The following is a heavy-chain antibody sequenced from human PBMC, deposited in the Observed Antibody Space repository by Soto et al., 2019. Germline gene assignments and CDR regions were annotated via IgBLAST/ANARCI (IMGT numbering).Heavy chain of an antibody. CDR1: GFSLSTSGMR. D-gene: IGHD6-13*01. CDR2: MDWDDDK. CDR3: AHGTSSRSWYYFDS. V-gene: IGHV2-70*04. J-gene: IGHJ4*02. Sequence: AGPTLVNPTQTLTLTCTLSGFSLSTSGMRVSWIRQPPGTAVGWLARMDWDDDKFYTTSLKTRLTISTDTSKNQVVLTMTNMDPVDTATYYCAHGTSSRSWYYFDSWGQGTLVTVSS.